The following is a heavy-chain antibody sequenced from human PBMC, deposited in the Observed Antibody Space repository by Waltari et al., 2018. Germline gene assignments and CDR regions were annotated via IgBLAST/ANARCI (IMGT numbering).Heavy chain of an antibody. CDR2: ISHSGSL. Sequence: QVQLQESGPGLVKPSEPLSLPCGVPGYSIGRVFYWAWFRQSPGKGMEWLGSISHSGSLYYNPSLSGRVSISSGTSRNQFSLSLNSVTAADTALYFCARYNGDYDDEGGLAFFDLWGRGTLVAVSS. CDR1: GYSIGRVFY. V-gene: IGHV4-38-2*01. J-gene: IGHJ2*01. CDR3: ARYNGDYDDEGGLAFFDL. D-gene: IGHD4-17*01.